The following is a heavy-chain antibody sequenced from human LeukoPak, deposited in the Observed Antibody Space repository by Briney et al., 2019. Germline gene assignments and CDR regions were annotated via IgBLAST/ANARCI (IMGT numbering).Heavy chain of an antibody. CDR1: GYTFTGYY. V-gene: IGHV1-2*02. D-gene: IGHD1-7*01. CDR2: INPNSGGT. J-gene: IGHJ4*02. CDR3: ARYSLDWNYPRSLDY. Sequence: GASVKVSCKASGYTFTGYYIHWVRQAPGQGLKWMGWINPNSGGTDYAQKFQGRVTMTRDTSISTVYMELSRLRSDDTAVYYCARYSLDWNYPRSLDYWGQGTLVTVSS.